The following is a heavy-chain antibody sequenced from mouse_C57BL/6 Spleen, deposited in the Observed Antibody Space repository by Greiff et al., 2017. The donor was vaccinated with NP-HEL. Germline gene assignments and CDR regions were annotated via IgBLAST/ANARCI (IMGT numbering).Heavy chain of an antibody. CDR2: ISSGSSTI. Sequence: EVQLVESGGGLVKPGGSLKLSCAASGFTFSDYGMHWVRQAPEKGLEWVAYISSGSSTIYYADTVKGRFTISRDNAKNTLFLQMTSLRSEDTAMYYCARREVTTRGYYAMDYWGQGTSVSVSS. J-gene: IGHJ4*01. D-gene: IGHD2-2*01. CDR3: ARREVTTRGYYAMDY. V-gene: IGHV5-17*01. CDR1: GFTFSDYG.